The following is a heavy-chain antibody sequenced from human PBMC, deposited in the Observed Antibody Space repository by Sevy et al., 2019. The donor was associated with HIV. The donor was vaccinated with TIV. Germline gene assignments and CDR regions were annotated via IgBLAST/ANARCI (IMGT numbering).Heavy chain of an antibody. D-gene: IGHD1-26*01. Sequence: GSLRLSCAASGFTFSNYGMHWVRQPPGKGLGWVAFIRYDGNNSYYVDSAKGRFTLSRDNSKNTLYLQMNSLRTEDTAVYYCATDSTTRSGDLSYWGQGDLVTVSS. CDR2: IRYDGNNS. CDR1: GFTFSNYG. CDR3: ATDSTTRSGDLSY. V-gene: IGHV3-30*02. J-gene: IGHJ4*02.